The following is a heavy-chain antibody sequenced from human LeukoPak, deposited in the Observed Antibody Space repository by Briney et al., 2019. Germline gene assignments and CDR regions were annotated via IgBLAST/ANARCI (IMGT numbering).Heavy chain of an antibody. D-gene: IGHD1/OR15-1a*01. Sequence: PGGSLRLSCAASGFTLSYYWMHWVRQDPGKGLVWVSTINGDGSSTNYADSVKGRFTISRDNAKNTLYLEMNSLRVEDTAVYYCARDPRNKGFDPWGQGTLVTVSS. V-gene: IGHV3-74*01. CDR1: GFTLSYYW. CDR2: INGDGSST. J-gene: IGHJ5*02. CDR3: ARDPRNKGFDP.